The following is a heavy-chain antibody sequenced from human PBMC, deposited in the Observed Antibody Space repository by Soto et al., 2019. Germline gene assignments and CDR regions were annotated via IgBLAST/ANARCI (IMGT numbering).Heavy chain of an antibody. V-gene: IGHV3-30-3*01. CDR1: GFTFSSYA. CDR3: ASGITVTTSYYYYYGMDV. J-gene: IGHJ6*02. CDR2: ISYDGSNK. Sequence: GGSLRLSCAASGFTFSSYAMHWVRQAPGKGLEWVAVISYDGSNKYYADSVKGRFTISRDNSKNTLYLQMNSLRAEDTAVYYCASGITVTTSYYYYYGMDVWGQGTTVTVSS. D-gene: IGHD4-17*01.